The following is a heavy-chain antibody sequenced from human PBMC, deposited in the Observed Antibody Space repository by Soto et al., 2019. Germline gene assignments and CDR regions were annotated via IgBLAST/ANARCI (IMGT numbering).Heavy chain of an antibody. J-gene: IGHJ3*02. Sequence: QVQLQESGPGLLKPSQTLSLTCTVSGGSIRSDGYYWSWIRQRPGKGLEWIGYMNYRGITYYNPSLKSRLTISEDTSKNHFSLNLNSVTAADTAVYYCVRDGLSGGDAFDIWGQGTMVVVSS. CDR3: VRDGLSGGDAFDI. CDR1: GGSIRSDGYY. CDR2: MNYRGIT. V-gene: IGHV4-31*03. D-gene: IGHD3-10*01.